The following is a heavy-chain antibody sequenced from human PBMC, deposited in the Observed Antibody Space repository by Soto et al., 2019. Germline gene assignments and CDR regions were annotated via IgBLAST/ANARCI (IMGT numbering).Heavy chain of an antibody. CDR2: ISWNSGKI. V-gene: IGHV3-9*01. CDR1: GFTFDDYA. D-gene: IGHD1-26*01. CDR3: AKEIVGAINY. Sequence: EVQLVESGGGLVQPGRSLRLSCAASGFTFDDYAMHWVRQAPGKGLEWVSGISWNSGKIGYADSVKGRFTISRDNANNSLYLQMNSLRPEDTAFYYCAKEIVGAINYWGQGNLVTVSS. J-gene: IGHJ4*02.